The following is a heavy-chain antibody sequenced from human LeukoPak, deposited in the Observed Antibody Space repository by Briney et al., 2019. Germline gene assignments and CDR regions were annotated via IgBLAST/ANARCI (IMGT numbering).Heavy chain of an antibody. CDR1: GFTFSSYA. D-gene: IGHD3-22*01. V-gene: IGHV3-23*01. CDR2: ISGSSGST. Sequence: GGSLRLSCAASGFTFSSYAKSWVRQAPGKGLEWFSAISGSSGSTYYADSVKGRFTISRDNSKNTLYLQMNSLRAEDTAVYYCAKDRRVVVINTIDYWGPGTLVTVSS. CDR3: AKDRRVVVINTIDY. J-gene: IGHJ4*02.